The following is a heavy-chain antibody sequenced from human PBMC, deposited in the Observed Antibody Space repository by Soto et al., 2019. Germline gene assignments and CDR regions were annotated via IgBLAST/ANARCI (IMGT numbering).Heavy chain of an antibody. V-gene: IGHV3-48*01. CDR3: ARDPPDYYGSGSAVLIDMDV. CDR1: GFTFSSYS. J-gene: IGHJ6*03. CDR2: ISSSSSTI. D-gene: IGHD3-10*01. Sequence: GGSLRLSCAASGFTFSSYSMNWVRQAPGKGLEWVSYISSSSSTIYYADSVKGRFTISRDNAKNSLYLQMNSMRAEDTAVYYCARDPPDYYGSGSAVLIDMDVWGKATTVTVSS.